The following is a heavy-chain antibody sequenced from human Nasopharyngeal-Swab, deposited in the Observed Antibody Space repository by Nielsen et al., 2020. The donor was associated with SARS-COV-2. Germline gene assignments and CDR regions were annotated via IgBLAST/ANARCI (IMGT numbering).Heavy chain of an antibody. V-gene: IGHV1-3*01. D-gene: IGHD3-22*01. Sequence: ASALVFCNASAYISTSYAMHWVRHAPAQRLEWMGWINAGNGNTKYSQKFQGRVTITTDTTASTAYMELSSLRSEDTAVYYCARGSYYYDSSGYSYFDYWGQGTLVTVSS. CDR2: INAGNGNT. CDR3: ARGSYYYDSSGYSYFDY. J-gene: IGHJ4*02. CDR1: AYISTSYA.